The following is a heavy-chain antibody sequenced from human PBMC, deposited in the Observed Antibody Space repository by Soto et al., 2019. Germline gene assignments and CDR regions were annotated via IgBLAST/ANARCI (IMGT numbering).Heavy chain of an antibody. V-gene: IGHV4-59*08. J-gene: IGHJ4*02. CDR3: ASQVGGWAPWYFDY. Sequence: ASETLSLTRTVSGGSISSYYWSWIRQPPGKGLEWIGYIYYSGGTNYNPSLKSRVTISVDTSKNQFSLKLSSVTAADTAVYYCASQVGGWAPWYFDYWGQGTLVTVSS. D-gene: IGHD6-19*01. CDR1: GGSISSYY. CDR2: IYYSGGT.